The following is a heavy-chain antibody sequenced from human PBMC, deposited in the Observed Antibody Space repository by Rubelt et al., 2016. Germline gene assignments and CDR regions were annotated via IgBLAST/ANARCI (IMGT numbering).Heavy chain of an antibody. J-gene: IGHJ4*02. CDR2: ISSSGRTI. CDR1: GFTFSSYE. CDR3: ARSDIVATITDY. D-gene: IGHD5-12*01. Sequence: EVQLVESGGGLVQPGGSLRLSCAASGFTFSSYEMNWVRQAPGKGLEWVSYISSSGRTIYYDDAGKGGLTISRDNAKNSLYLQMNGLRAEDTAVYYCARSDIVATITDYWGQGTLVTVSS. V-gene: IGHV3-48*03.